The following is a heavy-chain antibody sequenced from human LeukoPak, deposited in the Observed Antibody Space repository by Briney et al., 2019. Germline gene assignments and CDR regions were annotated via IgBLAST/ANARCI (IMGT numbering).Heavy chain of an antibody. CDR1: GFTFSSYW. V-gene: IGHV3-74*01. CDR3: ARVKGYYDSSGRYYFDY. J-gene: IGHJ4*02. CDR2: TNSDRSST. Sequence: PGGSLRLSCAASGFTFSSYWMHWVRQAPGKGLVWVSRTNSDRSSTSYADSVKGRFTISRDNAKNTLYLQMNSLRAEDTAVYYCARVKGYYDSSGRYYFDYWGQGTLVTVSS. D-gene: IGHD3-22*01.